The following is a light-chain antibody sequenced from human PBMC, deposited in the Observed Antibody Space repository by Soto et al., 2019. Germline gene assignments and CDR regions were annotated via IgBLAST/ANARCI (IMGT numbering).Light chain of an antibody. CDR3: QQYNSYPWT. Sequence: DIQMTQSPSTLSASAGDRVTITCRASQSISNWLGSNWLAWYQQKPGKAPNLLIYDASSLESGVSSRFSGSASGTEFTLTISNLQPDDFATYFCQQYNSYPWTFGQGTKVEIK. J-gene: IGKJ1*01. CDR1: QSISNW. V-gene: IGKV1-5*01. CDR2: DAS.